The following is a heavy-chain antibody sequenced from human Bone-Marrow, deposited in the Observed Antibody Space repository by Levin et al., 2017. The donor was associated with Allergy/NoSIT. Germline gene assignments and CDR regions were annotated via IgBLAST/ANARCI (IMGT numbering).Heavy chain of an antibody. Sequence: PGGSLRLSCAASGFTDSSNYMSWVRQAPGKGLEWVSFISTADSTSYTDSVKGRFSVSRDSSKTTLYLQMNSLRAEDTAVYYCARVLVQLYLPAAFDIWGQGTLVTVSS. CDR2: ISTADST. V-gene: IGHV3-66*01. CDR1: GFTDSSNY. CDR3: ARVLVQLYLPAAFDI. J-gene: IGHJ3*02. D-gene: IGHD1-1*01.